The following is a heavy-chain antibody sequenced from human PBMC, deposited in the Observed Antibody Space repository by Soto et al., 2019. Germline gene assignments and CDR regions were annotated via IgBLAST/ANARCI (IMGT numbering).Heavy chain of an antibody. D-gene: IGHD6-13*01. CDR2: IYYPRAT. J-gene: IGHJ4*02. V-gene: IGHV4-31*03. Sequence: QVQLQESGPGLVKPSQTLSLTCKVSGASLSSGDYYWNWIRQLPGKGLEWIGYIYYPRATSYNPSLKSRVTMSVDTSKQQFSLKMNSVTAADTAVYFCARAAATGHPVVPDFWGQGALVTVSS. CDR1: GASLSSGDYY. CDR3: ARAAATGHPVVPDF.